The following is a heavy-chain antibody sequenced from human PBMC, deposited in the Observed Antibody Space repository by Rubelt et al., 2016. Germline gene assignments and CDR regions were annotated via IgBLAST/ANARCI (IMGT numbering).Heavy chain of an antibody. Sequence: GLEWVAVISYDGSNKYYADSVKGRFTISRDNAKNSLYLQMNSLRAEDTAVYYCARTTIHYGMDVWGQGTTVTVSS. V-gene: IGHV3-30*04. CDR3: ARTTIHYGMDV. D-gene: IGHD3-9*01. J-gene: IGHJ6*02. CDR2: ISYDGSNK.